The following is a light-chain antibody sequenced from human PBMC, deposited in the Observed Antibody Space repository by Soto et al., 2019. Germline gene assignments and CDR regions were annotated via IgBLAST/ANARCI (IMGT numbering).Light chain of an antibody. CDR1: SSSIGSNY. CDR3: AAWDDSLSGPL. V-gene: IGLV1-47*01. Sequence: QSVLTQPPSASGTPGQRVTISCSGSSSSIGSNYVYWYQQLPGTAPKLLIYRNNQRPSGVPDRFSGSKSGTSASLAISGPRSEDEADYYCAAWDDSLSGPLFGGGTKLTVL. CDR2: RNN. J-gene: IGLJ2*01.